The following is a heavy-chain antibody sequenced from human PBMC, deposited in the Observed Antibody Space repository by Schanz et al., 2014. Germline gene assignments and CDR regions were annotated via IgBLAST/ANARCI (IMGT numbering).Heavy chain of an antibody. Sequence: QVQLVDSGGGLVKPGGSLRLSCTASGFPFSDYFMAWIRQPPGRGLEWVSYIGNGGVTIYYADSVKGRFTISRDNSKIALYLQMNSLRAEDTAVYYCSRIGGSVFDYWAQGTLVIVSS. CDR3: SRIGGSVFDY. CDR2: IGNGGVTI. CDR1: GFPFSDYF. J-gene: IGHJ4*02. D-gene: IGHD3-10*01. V-gene: IGHV3-11*01.